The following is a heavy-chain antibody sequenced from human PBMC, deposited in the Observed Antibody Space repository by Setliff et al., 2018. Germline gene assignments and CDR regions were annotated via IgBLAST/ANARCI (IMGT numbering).Heavy chain of an antibody. CDR1: GGSISNYY. CDR2: IYYSGST. D-gene: IGHD4-17*01. CDR3: ARQVYGIFDY. V-gene: IGHV4-59*01. J-gene: IGHJ4*02. Sequence: SETLSLTCTVSGGSISNYYWSWIRQSPGKGLEWIGFIYYSGSTNYNPSLKSRVTISVDTSKNQFSLKLSSVTAADTAVYYCARQVYGIFDYWGQGTLVTVSS.